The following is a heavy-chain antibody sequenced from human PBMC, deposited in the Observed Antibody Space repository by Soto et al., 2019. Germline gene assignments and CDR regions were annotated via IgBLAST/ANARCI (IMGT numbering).Heavy chain of an antibody. J-gene: IGHJ5*01. Sequence: GESLKISCKGSGYSFSNYWIGWGRQMPGKGLEWMGIIYPGDSDTRYSPSLNSRVTISLDTSKNQFSLTLSAVAAADTAMYYCSTRAYDTNGYYRFDPWGQGTLVTVSS. CDR3: STRAYDTNGYYRFDP. CDR2: IYPGDSDT. CDR1: GYSFSNYW. V-gene: IGHV5-51*01. D-gene: IGHD3-22*01.